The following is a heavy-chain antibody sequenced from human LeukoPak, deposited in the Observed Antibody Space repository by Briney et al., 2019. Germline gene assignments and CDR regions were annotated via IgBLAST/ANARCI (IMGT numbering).Heavy chain of an antibody. D-gene: IGHD3-22*01. V-gene: IGHV4-59*01. CDR1: GASISRYY. Sequence: PSETLSLTCTISGASISRYYWSWIRQPPGKGLEWIGYVFYSGKTKYNPSLKSRVAMSIDTSKNQSSLRLSSVTPADTAVYYCARDLDSSGFGFFDYWGQGTLVTVSS. J-gene: IGHJ4*02. CDR2: VFYSGKT. CDR3: ARDLDSSGFGFFDY.